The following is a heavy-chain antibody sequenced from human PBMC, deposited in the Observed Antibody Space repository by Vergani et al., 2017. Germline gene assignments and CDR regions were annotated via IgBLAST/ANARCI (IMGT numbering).Heavy chain of an antibody. CDR2: ISGSGGST. CDR3: AKDIRMSVAAFDI. Sequence: EVQLLQSEGAVVQPGGSLRLSCVASGFTFSSHAMSWVRQGHGQGLEWVSSISGSGGSTYYADSVKGRFTISRDNSKNTLYLQMNSLRAEDTAVYYCAKDIRMSVAAFDIWGQGTMVTVSS. J-gene: IGHJ3*02. CDR1: GFTFSSHA. V-gene: IGHV3-23*01. D-gene: IGHD3-16*01.